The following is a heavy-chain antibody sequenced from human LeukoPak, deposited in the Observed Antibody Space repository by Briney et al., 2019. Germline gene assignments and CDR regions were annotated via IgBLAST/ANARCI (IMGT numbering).Heavy chain of an antibody. CDR1: GYTFTSYY. J-gene: IGHJ4*02. Sequence: ASVKVSCKASGYTFTSYYMHWVRQAPGQGLEWMGIINPSGGSTSYAQKFQGRVTMTRDTSTSTVYMELSSLRSEDTALYYCGLGYNSRPHYYWGQGTLVTVSS. CDR3: GLGYNSRPHYY. V-gene: IGHV1-46*01. CDR2: INPSGGST. D-gene: IGHD1-1*01.